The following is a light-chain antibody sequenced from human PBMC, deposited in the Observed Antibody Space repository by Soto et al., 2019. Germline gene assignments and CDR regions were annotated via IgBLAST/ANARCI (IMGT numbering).Light chain of an antibody. CDR3: QQYNDWPPST. V-gene: IGKV3D-15*01. CDR2: AAS. Sequence: IVMTQSPATLSLSPGEGATLSCRASQSVRRDLAWYQQRPGQAPRLLIYAASTRATGIPARFSGSGSGTEFTITITTLQSDDSAIYYCQQYNDWPPSTFGQGTNLEIK. CDR1: QSVRRD. J-gene: IGKJ2*01.